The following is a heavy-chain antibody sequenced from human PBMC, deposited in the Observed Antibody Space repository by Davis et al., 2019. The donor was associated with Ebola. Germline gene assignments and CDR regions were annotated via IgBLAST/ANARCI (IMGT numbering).Heavy chain of an antibody. V-gene: IGHV4-39*01. D-gene: IGHD1-26*01. Sequence: MPSETLSLTCTVSGGSISSSSYYWGWIRQPPGKGLEWIGSIYYSGSTYYNPSLKSRVTISVDTSKNQFSLKLSPVTAADTAVFYCARVVRGGSLDYWGQGTLVTVSS. CDR1: GGSISSSSYY. CDR2: IYYSGST. CDR3: ARVVRGGSLDY. J-gene: IGHJ4*02.